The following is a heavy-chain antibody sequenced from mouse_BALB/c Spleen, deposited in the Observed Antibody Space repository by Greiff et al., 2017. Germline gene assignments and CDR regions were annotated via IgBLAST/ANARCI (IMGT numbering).Heavy chain of an antibody. D-gene: IGHD2-14*01. Sequence: VQLQQSGPGLVQPSQSLSITCTVSGFSLTSYGVHWVRQSPGKGLEWLGVIWSGGSTDYNAAFISRLSISKDNSKSQVFFKMNSLQANDTAIYYCARCYRYIYYAMDYWGQGTSVTVSS. CDR1: GFSLTSYG. J-gene: IGHJ4*01. CDR2: IWSGGST. CDR3: ARCYRYIYYAMDY. V-gene: IGHV2-2*02.